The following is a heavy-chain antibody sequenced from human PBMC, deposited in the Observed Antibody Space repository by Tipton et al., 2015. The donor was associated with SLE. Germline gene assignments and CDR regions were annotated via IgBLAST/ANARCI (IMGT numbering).Heavy chain of an antibody. Sequence: AGLVKPSETLSLTCAVYGGSFSGYYWSWIRQPPGKGLEWIGEINHSGRTNYNPSLKSRVTISVDTSKNQFSLKLSSVTAADTAVYYCARDGGIDPWGQGTLVTVSS. D-gene: IGHD3-16*01. CDR1: GGSFSGYY. J-gene: IGHJ5*02. CDR2: INHSGRT. CDR3: ARDGGIDP. V-gene: IGHV4-34*01.